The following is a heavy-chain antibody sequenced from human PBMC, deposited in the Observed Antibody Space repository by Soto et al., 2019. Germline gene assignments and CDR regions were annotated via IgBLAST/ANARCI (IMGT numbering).Heavy chain of an antibody. Sequence: ASVKVSCKSSGYPFTHYGITWIRQAPGQGLEWMGWISPFNGNTNYGQTLQGRVTLTTETSTSTVYMELRSLRSDDTAVYYCARSIVVVTALDYWGQGTLVTVSS. J-gene: IGHJ4*02. CDR2: ISPFNGNT. CDR3: ARSIVVVTALDY. D-gene: IGHD2-21*02. V-gene: IGHV1-18*01. CDR1: GYPFTHYG.